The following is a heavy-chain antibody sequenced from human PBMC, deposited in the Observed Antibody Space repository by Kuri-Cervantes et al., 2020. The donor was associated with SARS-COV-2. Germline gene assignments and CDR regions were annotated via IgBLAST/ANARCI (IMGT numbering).Heavy chain of an antibody. J-gene: IGHJ4*02. CDR1: GFTVSSNY. D-gene: IGHD5-18*01. CDR2: IYSGGST. Sequence: GESLKISCAASGFTVSSNYMSWVRQAPGKGLEWVSVIYSGGSTYYADSVKGRFTISRDNAKNSLYLQMNSLRAEDTAVYYCVRAPRGYSYGGRLMFDYWGQGTLVTVSS. V-gene: IGHV3-66*01. CDR3: VRAPRGYSYGGRLMFDY.